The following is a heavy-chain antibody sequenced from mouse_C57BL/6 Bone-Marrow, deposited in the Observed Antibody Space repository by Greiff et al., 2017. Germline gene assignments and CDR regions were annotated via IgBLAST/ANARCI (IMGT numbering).Heavy chain of an antibody. V-gene: IGHV14-4*01. Sequence: VQLKQSGAELVRPGASVKLSCTASGFNIKDDYMHWVKQRPEQGLEWIGWIDPENGDTEYASKFQGKATITADTSSNTAYLQLSSLTSEDTAVYYCTTEGYGSSYEAMDYWGQGTSVTVSS. CDR3: TTEGYGSSYEAMDY. CDR2: IDPENGDT. D-gene: IGHD1-1*01. J-gene: IGHJ4*01. CDR1: GFNIKDDY.